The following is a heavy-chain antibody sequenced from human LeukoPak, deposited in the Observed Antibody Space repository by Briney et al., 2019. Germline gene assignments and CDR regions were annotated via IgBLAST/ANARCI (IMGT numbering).Heavy chain of an antibody. Sequence: GGSLRLSCVASGFTFSSYGMHWVRQAPGRGLEWVAFIRYDGSNKYYVDSVKGRFTISRDTAKNLPYLQMNSLRSEDTAVYYCARVGYYDSSGPSWGQGTLVTVSS. D-gene: IGHD3-22*01. CDR3: ARVGYYDSSGPS. V-gene: IGHV3-30*02. CDR1: GFTFSSYG. J-gene: IGHJ5*02. CDR2: IRYDGSNK.